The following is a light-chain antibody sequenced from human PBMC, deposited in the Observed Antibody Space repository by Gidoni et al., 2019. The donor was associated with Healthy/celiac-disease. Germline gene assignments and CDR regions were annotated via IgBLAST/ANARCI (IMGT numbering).Light chain of an antibody. V-gene: IGKV1-39*01. CDR1: QSISSY. J-gene: IGKJ3*01. CDR2: AAS. Sequence: DIQMTQSPSSLSASVGDRVTITCRASQSISSYLNWYQQKPGKAPKLLNYAASSLQSGVPSRFSGSGSGTDFTLTISSLQPEDFATYYCQQSYSTLGITFGPGTKVDIK. CDR3: QQSYSTLGIT.